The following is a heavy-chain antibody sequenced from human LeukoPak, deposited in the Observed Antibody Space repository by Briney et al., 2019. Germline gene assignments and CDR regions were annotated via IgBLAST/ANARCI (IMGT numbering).Heavy chain of an antibody. CDR1: GGSISSSTYY. Sequence: SETLSHTCTVSGGSISSSTYYWGWIRQPPGKGLEWIGSIYYSGRTYYNPSLKSRVTISVDTSNNQFSLILSSVTATDTAIYYCARVRSVSNWLDPWGQGTLVTVSS. J-gene: IGHJ5*02. D-gene: IGHD6-19*01. CDR2: IYYSGRT. V-gene: IGHV4-39*01. CDR3: ARVRSVSNWLDP.